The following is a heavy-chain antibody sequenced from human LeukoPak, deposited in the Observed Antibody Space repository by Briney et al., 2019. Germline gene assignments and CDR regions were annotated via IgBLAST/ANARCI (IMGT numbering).Heavy chain of an antibody. J-gene: IGHJ4*02. CDR3: ARHRSSSDLFDY. D-gene: IGHD6-6*01. CDR1: GYSFTTYW. Sequence: GESLKISCQGSGYSFTTYWIGWVRQMPGKGLEWVGIIYPGDSDTKYSPAFQGQVTISADKSINTAYLQWSSPKASDTAMYYCARHRSSSDLFDYWGQGTLVTVSS. CDR2: IYPGDSDT. V-gene: IGHV5-51*01.